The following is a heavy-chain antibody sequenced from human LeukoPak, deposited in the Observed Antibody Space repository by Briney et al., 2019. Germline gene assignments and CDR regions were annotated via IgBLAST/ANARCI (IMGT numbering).Heavy chain of an antibody. CDR1: GGTFSSYA. J-gene: IGHJ4*02. CDR3: ARDWMGRDVAVAGPYDY. Sequence: GASVKVSCKASGGTFSSYAISWVRQAPGQGLEWMGRIIPIFGTANYAQKLQGRVTITTDESTSTAYMELSSLRSEDTAVYYCARDWMGRDVAVAGPYDYWGQGTLVTVSS. V-gene: IGHV1-69*05. CDR2: IIPIFGTA. D-gene: IGHD6-19*01.